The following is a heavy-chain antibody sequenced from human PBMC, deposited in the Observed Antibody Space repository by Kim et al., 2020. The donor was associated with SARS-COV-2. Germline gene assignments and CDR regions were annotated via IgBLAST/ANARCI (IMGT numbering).Heavy chain of an antibody. CDR2: IYYSGST. CDR1: GGSISSSSYY. Sequence: SETLSLTCTVSGGSISSSSYYWGWIRQPPGKGLEWIGSIYYSGSTYYNPSLKSRVTISVDTSKNQFSLKLSSVTAADTAVYYCARDSRYSSGWYGSWFDPWGQGTLVTVYS. CDR3: ARDSRYSSGWYGSWFDP. V-gene: IGHV4-39*07. J-gene: IGHJ5*02. D-gene: IGHD6-19*01.